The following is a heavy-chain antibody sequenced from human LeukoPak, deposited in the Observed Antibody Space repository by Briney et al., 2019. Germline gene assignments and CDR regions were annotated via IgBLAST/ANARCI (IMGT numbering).Heavy chain of an antibody. CDR1: RFTFSIYA. CDR2: IWYDGSNK. D-gene: IGHD5-12*01. V-gene: IGHV3-33*08. Sequence: PGRSLRLSCAASRFTFSIYAMHWVRQVPGKGLEWVAVIWYDGSNKYYADSVKGRFTISRDNSKNTLYLQMNSLRAEDTAVYYCARDLGYLFDYWGQGTLVTVSS. CDR3: ARDLGYLFDY. J-gene: IGHJ4*02.